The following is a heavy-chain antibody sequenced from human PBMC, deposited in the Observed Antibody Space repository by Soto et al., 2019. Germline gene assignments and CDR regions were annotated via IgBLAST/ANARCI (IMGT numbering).Heavy chain of an antibody. J-gene: IGHJ5*02. CDR1: GGTFSSYT. CDR3: AIDTSYCSGGSCYSPGLYLNWFDP. D-gene: IGHD2-15*01. Sequence: SVKVSCKASGGTFSSYTISWVRQAPGQGLEWMGRIIPILGIANYAQKFQGRVTITADKSTSTAYMELSSLRSEDTAVYYCAIDTSYCSGGSCYSPGLYLNWFDPWGQGTLVTVSS. CDR2: IIPILGIA. V-gene: IGHV1-69*02.